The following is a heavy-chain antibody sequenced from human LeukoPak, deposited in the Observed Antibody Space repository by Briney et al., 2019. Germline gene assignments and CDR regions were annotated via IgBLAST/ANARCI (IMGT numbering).Heavy chain of an antibody. Sequence: PSETLSHTCAVYGGSFSGYYWSWIRQPPGKGLEWIGEINHSGSTNYNPSLKSRVTISVDTSKNQFSLKLSSVTAADTAVYYCARGARFDPWGQGTLVTVSS. CDR2: INHSGST. CDR3: ARGARFDP. V-gene: IGHV4-34*01. J-gene: IGHJ5*02. CDR1: GGSFSGYY.